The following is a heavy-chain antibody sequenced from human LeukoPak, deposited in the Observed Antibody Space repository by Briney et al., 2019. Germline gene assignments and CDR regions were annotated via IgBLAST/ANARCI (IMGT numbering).Heavy chain of an antibody. Sequence: QPGRSLRLSCAASGFTFDDYAMHWVRQAPGKGLEWVSGIGWNSGGIVYADSVKGRFTISRDNAKNSLYLQMNSLGAEDTALYYCVKVTAAGLVDHWGQGTLVTVSS. D-gene: IGHD6-13*01. CDR2: IGWNSGGI. CDR3: VKVTAAGLVDH. CDR1: GFTFDDYA. J-gene: IGHJ4*02. V-gene: IGHV3-9*01.